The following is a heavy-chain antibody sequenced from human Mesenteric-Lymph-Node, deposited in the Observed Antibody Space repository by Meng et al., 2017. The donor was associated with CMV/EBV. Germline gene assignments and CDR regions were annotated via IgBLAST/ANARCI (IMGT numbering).Heavy chain of an antibody. CDR3: AGGIAAAGSRWFDP. CDR2: IIPILGIA. CDR1: GGTFSSYT. J-gene: IGHJ5*02. D-gene: IGHD6-13*01. V-gene: IGHV1-69*02. Sequence: VQLVQSGADVKKLGDCVKVSCKASGGTFSSYTISWVRQAPGQGLEWMGRIIPILGIANYAQKFQGRVTITADKSTSTAYMELSSLRSEDTAVYYCAGGIAAAGSRWFDPWGQGTLVTVSS.